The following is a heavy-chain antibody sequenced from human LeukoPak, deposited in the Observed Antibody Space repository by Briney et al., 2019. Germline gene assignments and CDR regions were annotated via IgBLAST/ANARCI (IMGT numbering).Heavy chain of an antibody. Sequence: GGSLRLPCAASGFIFSTYWMTWVRQAPRKGLEWVANIKQDGSEKYYVDSLKGRFTISRDNAKNLLYLQMNSLRAEDTAVYYCARGLPTGVDAFDIWGQGTMVTVSS. CDR1: GFIFSTYW. J-gene: IGHJ3*02. D-gene: IGHD4-23*01. CDR2: IKQDGSEK. V-gene: IGHV3-7*01. CDR3: ARGLPTGVDAFDI.